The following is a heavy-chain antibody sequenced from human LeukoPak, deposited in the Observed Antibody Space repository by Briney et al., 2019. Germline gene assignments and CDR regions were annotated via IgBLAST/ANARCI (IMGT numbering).Heavy chain of an antibody. V-gene: IGHV4-59*01. CDR2: IYYSGST. CDR3: ARLSGEYSGSST. CDR1: GGSISSYY. J-gene: IGHJ5*02. Sequence: SETLSLTCTVSGGSISSYYWSWIRQPPGEGLEWIGYIYYSGSTNYNPSLKSRVTISVDTSKNQFSLKLSSVTAADTAVYYCARLSGEYSGSSTWGQGTLVTVSS. D-gene: IGHD1-26*01.